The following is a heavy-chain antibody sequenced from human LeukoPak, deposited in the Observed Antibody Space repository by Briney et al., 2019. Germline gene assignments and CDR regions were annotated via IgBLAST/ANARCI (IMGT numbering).Heavy chain of an antibody. D-gene: IGHD3-22*01. V-gene: IGHV3-23*01. CDR2: ISGSGDNT. Sequence: GGSLRLFCAASGFPFSSYVMSWVRQAPGKGLEWVSDISGSGDNTYYADSVKGRFTISRDNSKNTLYLQMNSLRAEDTAVYYCAKARFPSVNGYYSHWGEGTLVTVSS. CDR1: GFPFSSYV. CDR3: AKARFPSVNGYYSH. J-gene: IGHJ4*02.